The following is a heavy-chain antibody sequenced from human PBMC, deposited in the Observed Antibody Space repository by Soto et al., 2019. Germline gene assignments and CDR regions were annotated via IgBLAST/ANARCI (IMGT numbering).Heavy chain of an antibody. CDR3: AKGGTTVTTRGVPNY. Sequence: GGSLRLSCAASGFTFSSYAMSWVRQAPGKGLEWVSTISGSGGTTYYSDSVKGRFTISRDNSKNTLYLQVNSLRAENTAVYYCAKGGTTVTTRGVPNYWGQGTLVTVSS. CDR2: ISGSGGTT. D-gene: IGHD4-17*01. V-gene: IGHV3-23*01. CDR1: GFTFSSYA. J-gene: IGHJ4*02.